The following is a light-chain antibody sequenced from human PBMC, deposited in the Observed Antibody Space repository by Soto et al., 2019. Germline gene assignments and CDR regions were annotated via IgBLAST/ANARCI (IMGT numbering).Light chain of an antibody. J-gene: IGKJ2*01. CDR1: QTISSY. CDR2: ATS. V-gene: IGKV1-39*01. Sequence: DIQMTQSPSSLSASVGDRVTITCRASQTISSYLNWYQQKPGKAPKVLIYATSSLQSGVPPRFSGGGSGTDFTLTISSLQPEDFATYYCQQSYSTPYTFAQGTNLEIK. CDR3: QQSYSTPYT.